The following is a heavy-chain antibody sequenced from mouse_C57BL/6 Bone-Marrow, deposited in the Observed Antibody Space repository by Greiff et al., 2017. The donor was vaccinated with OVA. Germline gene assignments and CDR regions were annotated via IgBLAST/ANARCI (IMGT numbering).Heavy chain of an antibody. CDR2: IWGVGST. CDR3: ASRYGNLWFAY. CDR1: GFSLTSYG. Sequence: VKLVESGPGLVAPSQSLSITCTVSGFSLTSYGVDWVRQSPGKGLEWLGVIWGVGSTNYNSALKSRLSISKDNSKSQVFLKMNSLQTDDTAMYYCASRYGNLWFAYWGQGTLVTVSA. V-gene: IGHV2-6*01. D-gene: IGHD2-1*01. J-gene: IGHJ3*01.